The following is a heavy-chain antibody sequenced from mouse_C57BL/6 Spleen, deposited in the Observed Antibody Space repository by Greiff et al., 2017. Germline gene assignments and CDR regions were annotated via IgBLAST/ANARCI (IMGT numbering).Heavy chain of an antibody. V-gene: IGHV10-1*01. J-gene: IGHJ2*01. D-gene: IGHD2-4*01. CDR2: IRSKSNNYAT. CDR3: VRGGYDYDGYYFDY. CDR1: GFSFNTYA. Sequence: EVKVVESGGGLVQPKGSLKLSCAASGFSFNTYAMNWVRQAPGKGLEWVARIRSKSNNYATYYADSVKDRFTISRDDSESMLYLQMNNLKTEDTAMYYCVRGGYDYDGYYFDYWGQGTTLTVSS.